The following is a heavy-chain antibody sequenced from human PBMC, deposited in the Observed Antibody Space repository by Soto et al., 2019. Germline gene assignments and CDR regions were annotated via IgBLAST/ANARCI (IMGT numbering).Heavy chain of an antibody. CDR3: VRELSNSPDYFDY. D-gene: IGHD6-6*01. Sequence: SETLSLTCTVSGGSISSDDYYWSWIRQPPGKGLEWIGYIYYSGRTAYNPSLKSRLIISIDTSKNQFSLNLNSVSGADTAVYYCVRELSNSPDYFDYWGQGTLVTVSS. CDR1: GGSISSDDYY. V-gene: IGHV4-30-4*01. J-gene: IGHJ4*02. CDR2: IYYSGRT.